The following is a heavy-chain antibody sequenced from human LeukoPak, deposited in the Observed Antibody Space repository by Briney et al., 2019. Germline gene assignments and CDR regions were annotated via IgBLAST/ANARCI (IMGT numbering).Heavy chain of an antibody. Sequence: PGGSLRLSCAASGFTFSDHYMDWVRQAPGKGLEWVGPTRDRAHSYTTEYAASVKGRFTISRDDSKNSLYLQLNSLKTEDTAVYYCARGITAGGKKYFDYWGQGTLVTVSS. J-gene: IGHJ4*02. D-gene: IGHD3-10*01. V-gene: IGHV3-72*01. CDR1: GFTFSDHY. CDR2: TRDRAHSYTT. CDR3: ARGITAGGKKYFDY.